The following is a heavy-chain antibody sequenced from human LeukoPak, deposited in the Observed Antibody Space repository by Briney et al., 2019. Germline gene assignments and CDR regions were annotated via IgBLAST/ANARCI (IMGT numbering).Heavy chain of an antibody. D-gene: IGHD5-18*01. V-gene: IGHV3-48*01. CDR3: AREHTAMAY. CDR1: GFTFSSYS. Sequence: GGSLRLSCAASGFTFSSYSMNWVRQAPGKGLEWVSYISSSSSTIYYADSVKGRFTISRDNAKNSLYLQMNSLRAEDTVVYYCAREHTAMAYWGQGTLVTVSS. CDR2: ISSSSSTI. J-gene: IGHJ4*02.